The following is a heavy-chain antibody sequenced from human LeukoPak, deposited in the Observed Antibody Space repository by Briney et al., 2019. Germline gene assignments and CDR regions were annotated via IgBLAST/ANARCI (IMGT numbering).Heavy chain of an antibody. J-gene: IGHJ6*03. Sequence: SETLSLTCTVSGYSISTGYYWDWIRQPPGKGLEWIGTFYHGGSTYYNPSLKSRVTISVDTSKNQFSLNLTSVTAADTAVYYCARDRDYYGSGSYYSPLYYYYMDVWGKGTTVTVSS. CDR3: ARDRDYYGSGSYYSPLYYYYMDV. CDR1: GYSISTGYY. D-gene: IGHD3-10*01. CDR2: FYHGGST. V-gene: IGHV4-38-2*02.